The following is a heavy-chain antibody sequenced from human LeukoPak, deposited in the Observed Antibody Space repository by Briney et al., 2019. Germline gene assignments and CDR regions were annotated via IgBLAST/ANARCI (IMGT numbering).Heavy chain of an antibody. Sequence: PSETLSLTCTVSGGSISSSSYYWGWIRQPPGKGLEWVGSIYYSGSTYYNPSLKSRVTISVDTSKNQFSLKLSSVTAADTAVYYCARRRPSHYFDYWGQGTLVPVSS. CDR1: GGSISSSSYY. CDR2: IYYSGST. CDR3: ARRRPSHYFDY. J-gene: IGHJ4*02. V-gene: IGHV4-39*01.